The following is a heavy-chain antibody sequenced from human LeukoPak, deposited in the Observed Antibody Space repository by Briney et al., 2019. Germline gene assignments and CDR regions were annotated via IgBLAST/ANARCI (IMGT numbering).Heavy chain of an antibody. J-gene: IGHJ4*02. V-gene: IGHV4-30-2*01. CDR3: ARSQWLIALDY. CDR2: IYHSGST. D-gene: IGHD6-19*01. Sequence: SETLSPTCAVSGGSISSGGYSWSWIRQPPGKGLEWIGYIYHSGSTYYNPSLKSRVTISVDRSKNQFSLKLSSVTAADTAVYYCARSQWLIALDYWGQGTLVTVSS. CDR1: GGSISSGGYS.